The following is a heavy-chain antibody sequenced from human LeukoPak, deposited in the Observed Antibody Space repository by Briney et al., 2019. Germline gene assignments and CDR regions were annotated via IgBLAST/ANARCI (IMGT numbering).Heavy chain of an antibody. D-gene: IGHD2-2*01. J-gene: IGHJ6*03. CDR1: EGTFKNYA. Sequence: SVKVSCKASEGTFKNYAISWVRQAPGQGLEWMGGILPIFGTTNYAQKFQARVTITADESTSTAYMEMSSLRSEDTAVCYCARETASGIVVVPATLTLGYYYYMDVWGKGTTVTISS. CDR3: ARETASGIVVVPATLTLGYYYYMDV. CDR2: ILPIFGTT. V-gene: IGHV1-69*01.